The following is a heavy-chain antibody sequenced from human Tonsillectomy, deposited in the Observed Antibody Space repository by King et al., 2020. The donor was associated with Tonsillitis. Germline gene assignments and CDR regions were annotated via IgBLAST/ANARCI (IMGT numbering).Heavy chain of an antibody. CDR2: ISSSTTYI. CDR1: GFTFNTYS. J-gene: IGHJ3*02. D-gene: IGHD3-10*01. V-gene: IGHV3-21*01. Sequence: VQLVESGGGLVKPGGSLRLSCAASGFTFNTYSMNWVRQAPGKGLEWVSSISSSTTYIYYADSVKGRFTISRDNAKNSLYLQMNSLRAEDTAVYYFVSSPGFYYSAGSYFSDAFDIWGQGTLVTVSS. CDR3: VSSPGFYYSAGSYFSDAFDI.